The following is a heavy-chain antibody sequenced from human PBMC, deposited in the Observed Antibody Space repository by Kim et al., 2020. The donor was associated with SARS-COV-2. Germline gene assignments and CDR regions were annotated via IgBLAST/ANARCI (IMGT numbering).Heavy chain of an antibody. V-gene: IGHV1-2*02. CDR1: KYSFTDYY. J-gene: IGHJ4*02. D-gene: IGHD6-25*01. CDR3: AIGRIGTAEWHFDY. CDR2: INPNSGGT. Sequence: ASVKVSCKASKYSFTDYYMHWVRQAPGQGLEYMGWINPNSGGTNYAQNFQGRVTMTRDTSTTTGHLELISITSDDTAVYYCAIGRIGTAEWHFDYWGQGTLVTVSS.